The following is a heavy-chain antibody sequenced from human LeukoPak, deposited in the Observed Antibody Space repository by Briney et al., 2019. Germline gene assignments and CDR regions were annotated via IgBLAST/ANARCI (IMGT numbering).Heavy chain of an antibody. J-gene: IGHJ4*02. V-gene: IGHV4-59*01. CDR2: IQYSGSS. D-gene: IGHD3-22*01. Sequence: SETLSLTCTVSGGSISSYYWSWIRQPQGKGLEWIGYIQYSGSSNYNPSLKSRVTISVDTSKNQFSLKVTSVTAADTAVYYCARSVFTTSSHPYFCDFWGQGTLVTVSS. CDR1: GGSISSYY. CDR3: ARSVFTTSSHPYFCDF.